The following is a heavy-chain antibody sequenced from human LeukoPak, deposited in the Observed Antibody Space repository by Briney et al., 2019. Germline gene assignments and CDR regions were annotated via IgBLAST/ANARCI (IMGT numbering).Heavy chain of an antibody. CDR3: ARDKVVVAATPRNYYYYYGMDV. CDR1: GFTFSSYA. D-gene: IGHD2-15*01. Sequence: GGSLRPSCAASGFTFSSYAMHWVRQAPGKGLEWVAVISYDGSNKYYADSVKGRFTISRDNSKNTLYLQMNSLRAEDTAVYYCARDKVVVAATPRNYYYYYGMDVWGQGTTVTVSS. CDR2: ISYDGSNK. J-gene: IGHJ6*02. V-gene: IGHV3-30-3*01.